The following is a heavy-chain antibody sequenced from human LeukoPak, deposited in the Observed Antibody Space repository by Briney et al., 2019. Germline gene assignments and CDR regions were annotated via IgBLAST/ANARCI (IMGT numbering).Heavy chain of an antibody. D-gene: IGHD3-9*01. J-gene: IGHJ4*02. CDR2: ISGSGGST. CDR3: ATFIFVYGLFDY. V-gene: IGHV3-23*01. Sequence: GGSLRLSCAASGFTFSSYAMSWVRQAPGKGLEWVSVISGSGGSTYYADSVKGRFTISRDNSKNTLYLQMNSLRAEDTAVYYCATFIFVYGLFDYWGQGTLVTVSS. CDR1: GFTFSSYA.